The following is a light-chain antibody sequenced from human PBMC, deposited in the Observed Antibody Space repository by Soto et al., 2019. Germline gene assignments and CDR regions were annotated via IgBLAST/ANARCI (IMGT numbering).Light chain of an antibody. V-gene: IGLV1-47*01. CDR1: SSNIGSNY. CDR3: SAWDDSLSGVV. J-gene: IGLJ2*01. CDR2: RNN. Sequence: QSVMTQAPSASGTPGQRVTISCSGSSSNIGSNYVYWYQQLPGTAPKLLIYRNNQRPSGVPDRFSGSKSGSSASLAISGLRSEDEAHYYCSAWDDSLSGVVFGGGTKVTVL.